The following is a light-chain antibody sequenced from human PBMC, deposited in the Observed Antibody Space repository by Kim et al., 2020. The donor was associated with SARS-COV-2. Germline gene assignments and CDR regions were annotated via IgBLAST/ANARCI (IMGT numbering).Light chain of an antibody. V-gene: IGKV1-5*01. J-gene: IGKJ1*01. CDR1: QSISSW. Sequence: ASGGDRVTITCRASQSISSWLAWYQQKPGKAPKLLIYDASSLESGVPTRVSGSGSGTEFTLTISSLQPDDFATYYCQQYKSYRWTFGQGTKVDIK. CDR2: DAS. CDR3: QQYKSYRWT.